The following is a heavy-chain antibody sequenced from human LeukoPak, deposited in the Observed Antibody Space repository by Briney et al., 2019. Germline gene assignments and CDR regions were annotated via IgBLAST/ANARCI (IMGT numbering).Heavy chain of an antibody. CDR1: GGSISGYF. CDR2: IHYSGST. D-gene: IGHD3-10*01. J-gene: IGHJ4*02. Sequence: SETLSLTCTVSGGSISGYFWSWIRQPPGKGLEWIGYIHYSGSTNYNPSLNSRVTISVDTSKNQFALRLSSVTAADTAVYYCARYGITIVRGGKYYFDSWGQGTLVTVSS. V-gene: IGHV4-59*08. CDR3: ARYGITIVRGGKYYFDS.